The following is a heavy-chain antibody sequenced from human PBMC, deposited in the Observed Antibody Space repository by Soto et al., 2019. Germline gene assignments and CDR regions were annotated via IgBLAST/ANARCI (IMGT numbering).Heavy chain of an antibody. J-gene: IGHJ4*02. CDR2: INSGGGST. D-gene: IGHD3-3*01. V-gene: IGHV3-23*01. CDR1: RFTFINHA. CDR3: AKAKGGDFWGTYESAFDS. Sequence: GGSLRLSCAASRFTFINHAMGWVRQAPGKGLEWVSVINSGGGSTYYADSVKGRFTVPRDNSKSTLFLQMNSLRAEDTAVYYCAKAKGGDFWGTYESAFDSWGQGILVTAPQ.